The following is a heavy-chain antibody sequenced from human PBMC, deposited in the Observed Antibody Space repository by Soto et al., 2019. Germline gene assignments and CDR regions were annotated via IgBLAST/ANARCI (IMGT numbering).Heavy chain of an antibody. D-gene: IGHD3-3*01. Sequence: QVQLVQSGAEVKKPGSSVKVSCKASVGTFSSYAISWVRQAPGQGLEWMGGIIPIFGTANYAQKFQGRVTITADESTSTAYMELSSLRSEDTAVYYCASTIFGEKDYYYYYGMDVWGQGTTVTVSS. CDR1: VGTFSSYA. CDR2: IIPIFGTA. J-gene: IGHJ6*02. CDR3: ASTIFGEKDYYYYYGMDV. V-gene: IGHV1-69*12.